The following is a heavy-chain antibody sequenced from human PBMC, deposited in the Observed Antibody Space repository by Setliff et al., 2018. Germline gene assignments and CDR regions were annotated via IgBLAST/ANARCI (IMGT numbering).Heavy chain of an antibody. V-gene: IGHV4-61*09. CDR3: ASTIQLAAAGNYFDY. CDR1: GGSISSGSYY. CDR2: IYTSGST. J-gene: IGHJ4*02. D-gene: IGHD6-13*01. Sequence: SETLSLTCTVSGGSISSGSYYWSWIRQPAGKGLEWIGHIYTSGSTNYNPSLKSRVTISVDTSKNQSSLKLSSVTAADTAVYYCASTIQLAAAGNYFDYWGQGTLVTVSS.